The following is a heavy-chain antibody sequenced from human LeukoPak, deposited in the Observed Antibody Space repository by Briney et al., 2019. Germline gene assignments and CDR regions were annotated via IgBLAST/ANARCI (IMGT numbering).Heavy chain of an antibody. V-gene: IGHV4-59*01. Sequence: TSETVSLICSVSGGSISIYGWLWIRRPPGEGLVWIGYIYYSGTTNYNPSLKSRVTISVDTSKNQFSLKLGSVTAADTAVYYCARSYSNSYYFYGMDDWGQGTTVTVSS. D-gene: IGHD4-11*01. J-gene: IGHJ6*02. CDR1: GGSISIYG. CDR3: ARSYSNSYYFYGMDD. CDR2: IYYSGTT.